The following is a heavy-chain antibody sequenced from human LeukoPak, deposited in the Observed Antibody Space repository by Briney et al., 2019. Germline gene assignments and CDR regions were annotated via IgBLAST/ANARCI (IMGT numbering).Heavy chain of an antibody. D-gene: IGHD6-13*01. V-gene: IGHV3-7*01. J-gene: IGHJ4*02. CDR2: IKEDGSEK. CDR3: AREVHAAVTDFDY. Sequence: GGSLRLSCAASGFTFRRHWMSWVRQAPGKGLEWVANIKEDGSEKYYVDSMKGRFTISRDNARNSLYLQMNSLRAEDTAVYYCAREVHAAVTDFDYWGQGTLVTVSS. CDR1: GFTFRRHW.